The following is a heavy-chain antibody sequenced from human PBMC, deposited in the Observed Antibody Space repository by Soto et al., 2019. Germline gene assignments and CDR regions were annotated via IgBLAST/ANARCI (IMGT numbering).Heavy chain of an antibody. CDR2: IVVGTNNT. Sequence: GASVKVSCKTSGLSFSSSAMQWVRQAPGQRLEWIGWIVVGTNNTHYAQNLQERVTITRDMSTSSVYMELSSLRPEDTAVYYCAVDLRYCRGDSCDDYSGQGTQVTVSS. CDR1: GLSFSSSA. CDR3: AVDLRYCRGDSCDDY. V-gene: IGHV1-58*02. J-gene: IGHJ4*02. D-gene: IGHD2-15*01.